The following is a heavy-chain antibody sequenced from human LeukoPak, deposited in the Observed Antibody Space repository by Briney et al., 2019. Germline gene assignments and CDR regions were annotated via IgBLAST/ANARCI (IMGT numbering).Heavy chain of an antibody. J-gene: IGHJ2*01. CDR2: MNSDGRSR. V-gene: IGHV3-74*01. Sequence: GGSLRLSCAASGFTLSSYWMHWVRQAPGRGLVWVSRMNSDGRSRTYADSVKGRFTISRDNAKNTLYLQMNSLRAEDTALYHCARVSRSRGWYFDLWGRGTLVTVSS. CDR1: GFTLSSYW. CDR3: ARVSRSRGWYFDL. D-gene: IGHD2-2*01.